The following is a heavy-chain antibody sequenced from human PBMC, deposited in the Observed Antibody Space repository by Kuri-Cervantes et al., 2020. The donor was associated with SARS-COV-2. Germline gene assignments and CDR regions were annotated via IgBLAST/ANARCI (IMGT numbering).Heavy chain of an antibody. Sequence: SVKVSCKASGGTFSSYAISWVRQAPGQGLEWMGRIIPILGIANYAQKFQGRVTITADKSTSTAYMELSSLRPEDTAVYYCARGDWTIFGVVKDGDAFDIWGQGTMVTVSS. V-gene: IGHV1-69*04. CDR2: IIPILGIA. CDR1: GGTFSSYA. D-gene: IGHD3-3*01. J-gene: IGHJ3*02. CDR3: ARGDWTIFGVVKDGDAFDI.